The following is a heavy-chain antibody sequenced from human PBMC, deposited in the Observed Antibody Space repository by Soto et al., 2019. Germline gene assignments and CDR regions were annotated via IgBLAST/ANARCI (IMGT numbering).Heavy chain of an antibody. J-gene: IGHJ4*02. Sequence: GGSLRLSCAASGFTFSSYWMSWVRQAPGKGLEWVANIKQDGSEKYYVDSVKGRFTISRDNAKNSLYLQMNSLRAEDTAVYYCARGRAPTIFGVVIPFFDYWGKGTLGTV. CDR1: GFTFSSYW. D-gene: IGHD3-3*01. CDR2: IKQDGSEK. CDR3: ARGRAPTIFGVVIPFFDY. V-gene: IGHV3-7*03.